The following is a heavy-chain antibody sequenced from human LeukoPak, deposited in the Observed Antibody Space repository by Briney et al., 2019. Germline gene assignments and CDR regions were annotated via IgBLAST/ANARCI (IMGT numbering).Heavy chain of an antibody. Sequence: SETLSLTCAVYGGSFSGYYWSWIRQPPGKGLEWIGEINHSGSTNYDPSLKSRVTISVDTSKNQFSLKLSSVTAADTAVYYCASTEWELLSRYWGQGTLVTVSS. D-gene: IGHD1-26*01. CDR2: INHSGST. J-gene: IGHJ4*02. CDR1: GGSFSGYY. CDR3: ASTEWELLSRY. V-gene: IGHV4-34*01.